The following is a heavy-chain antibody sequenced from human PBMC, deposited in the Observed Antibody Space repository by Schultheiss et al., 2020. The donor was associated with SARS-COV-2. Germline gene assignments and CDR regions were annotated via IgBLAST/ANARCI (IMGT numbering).Heavy chain of an antibody. CDR2: IYPGDSDT. V-gene: IGHV5-51*01. CDR1: GYTFTTYW. Sequence: GESLKISCQASGYTFTTYWIAWVRQMPGKGLEWMGIIYPGDSDTRYSPSFQGHVTISSDKSISTAYLQWSSLKASDSAIYYCARMGSGNNWGSFHLWGQGTLVTVSS. CDR3: ARMGSGNNWGSFHL. D-gene: IGHD3-10*01. J-gene: IGHJ5*02.